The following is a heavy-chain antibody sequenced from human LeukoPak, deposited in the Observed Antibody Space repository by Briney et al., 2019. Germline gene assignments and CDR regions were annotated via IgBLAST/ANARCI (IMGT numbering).Heavy chain of an antibody. J-gene: IGHJ4*02. CDR1: GFSFSSYE. CDR2: ISSSGSTI. Sequence: GGSLRLSCAASGFSFSSYEMNWVRQAPGKGLEWVSYISSSGSTIYYADTVKGRFTISRDNARNSLYLQMNSLRAEDTAVYYCARDPGGYTYGYVFDYWGQGILVTVSS. CDR3: ARDPGGYTYGYVFDY. V-gene: IGHV3-48*03. D-gene: IGHD5-18*01.